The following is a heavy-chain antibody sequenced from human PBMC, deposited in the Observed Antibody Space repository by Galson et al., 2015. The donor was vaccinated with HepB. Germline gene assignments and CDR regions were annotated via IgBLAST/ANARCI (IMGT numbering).Heavy chain of an antibody. J-gene: IGHJ4*02. V-gene: IGHV3-30*04. CDR2: ISYDGSNK. CDR3: ARDYDDHFDY. Sequence: SLRLSCAASGFTFSSYAMHWVRQAPGKGLEWVAVISYDGSNKYYADSVKGRFTISRDNSKNTLYLQMNSLRAEDTAVYYCARDYDDHFDYWGQGTLVTVSS. CDR1: GFTFSSYA. D-gene: IGHD3-3*01.